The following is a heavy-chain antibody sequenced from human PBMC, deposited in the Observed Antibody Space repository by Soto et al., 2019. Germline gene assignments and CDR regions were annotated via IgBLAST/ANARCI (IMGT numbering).Heavy chain of an antibody. V-gene: IGHV4-31*03. D-gene: IGHD6-6*01. CDR1: GGSISRGGYY. CDR3: ARLPRNLYSSSPSYYFDY. Sequence: SQTLSLTCTVSGGSISRGGYYWSWIRQHPGKGLEWIGYIYYSGSTYYNPSLKSRVTISVDTSKNQFSLKLSSVTAADTAVYYCARLPRNLYSSSPSYYFDYWGQGTLVTVSS. J-gene: IGHJ4*02. CDR2: IYYSGST.